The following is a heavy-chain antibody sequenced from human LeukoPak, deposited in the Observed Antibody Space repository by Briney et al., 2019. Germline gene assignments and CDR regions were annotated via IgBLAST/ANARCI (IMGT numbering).Heavy chain of an antibody. D-gene: IGHD2-2*01. Sequence: SETLSLTCTVSGGSISSYYWSWIRQPAGKGLEWIGCIYTSGSTNYNPSLKSRVTMSVDTSKNQFSLKLSSVTAADTAVYYCARDLCSSTSCKYYYYYYMDVWGKGTTVTVSS. CDR1: GGSISSYY. CDR3: ARDLCSSTSCKYYYYYYMDV. V-gene: IGHV4-4*07. CDR2: IYTSGST. J-gene: IGHJ6*03.